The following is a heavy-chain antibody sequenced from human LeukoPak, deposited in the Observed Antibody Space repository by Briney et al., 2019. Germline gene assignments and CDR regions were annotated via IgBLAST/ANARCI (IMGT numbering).Heavy chain of an antibody. J-gene: IGHJ5*02. CDR2: IYTSGST. V-gene: IGHV4-39*07. CDR1: GGSISSSSYY. D-gene: IGHD3-3*01. CDR3: ARDQTRFLEWLTAFDP. Sequence: PSETLSLTCTVSGGSISSSSYYWGWIRQPPGKGLEWIGRIYTSGSTNYNPSLKSRVTMSVDTSKNQFSLKLSSVTGADTAVYYCARDQTRFLEWLTAFDPWGQGTLVTVSS.